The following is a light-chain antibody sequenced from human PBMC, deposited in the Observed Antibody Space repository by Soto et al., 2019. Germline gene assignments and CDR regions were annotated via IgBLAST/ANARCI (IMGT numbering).Light chain of an antibody. CDR3: QQYTSLPLT. CDR1: QSVSSSF. V-gene: IGKV3-20*01. CDR2: GVS. J-gene: IGKJ2*01. Sequence: IVFTQSPSTLSLSAGERATLSCRASQSVSSSFLAWYQQKPGQAPRPLMYGVSTRGTGIPDRFSGSGSGTDFSLPISRLEPEDFTMYYCQQYTSLPLTFGQGSKLDIK.